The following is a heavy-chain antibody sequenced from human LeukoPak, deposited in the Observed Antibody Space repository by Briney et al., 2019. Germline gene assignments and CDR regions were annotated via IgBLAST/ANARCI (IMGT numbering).Heavy chain of an antibody. D-gene: IGHD3-10*01. Sequence: GGSLRPSCAASGFTFSSYAMHWVRQAPGKGLEYVSAISSNGGSTYYANSVKGRFTISRDNSKNTLYLQMGSPRAEDMAVYYCARGRSGSYYNKFDYWGQGTLVTVSS. CDR2: ISSNGGST. V-gene: IGHV3-64*01. J-gene: IGHJ4*02. CDR3: ARGRSGSYYNKFDY. CDR1: GFTFSSYA.